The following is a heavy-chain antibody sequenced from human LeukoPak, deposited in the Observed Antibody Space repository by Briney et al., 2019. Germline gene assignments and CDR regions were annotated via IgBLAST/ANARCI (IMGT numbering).Heavy chain of an antibody. CDR1: GFTFSSYS. CDR3: AELGITMIGGV. V-gene: IGHV3-21*01. D-gene: IGHD3-10*02. Sequence: GGSLRLSCAASGFTFSSYSMNWVRQAPGKGLEWVSFISTSSIYIYYADSVKGRFTISRDNAKNSLYLQMNSLRAEDTAVYYCAELGITMIGGVWGKGTTVTISS. J-gene: IGHJ6*04. CDR2: ISTSSIYI.